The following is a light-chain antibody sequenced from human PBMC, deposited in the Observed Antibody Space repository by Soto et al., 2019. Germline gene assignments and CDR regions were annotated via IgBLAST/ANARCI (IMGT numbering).Light chain of an antibody. J-gene: IGKJ4*01. V-gene: IGKV3-11*01. CDR2: DAS. CDR3: QQRSNLPLT. CDR1: QSVSSY. Sequence: EIDLTQSLAPLSLSPGERATLSFRASQSVSSYLAWYQQKPGQAPRLLIYDASNRATGIPARFSGSGSGTDFTLTISSLEPEDFAVYYCQQRSNLPLTFGGGTKVDIK.